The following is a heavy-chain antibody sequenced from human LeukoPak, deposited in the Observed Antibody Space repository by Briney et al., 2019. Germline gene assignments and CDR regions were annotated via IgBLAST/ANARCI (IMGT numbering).Heavy chain of an antibody. V-gene: IGHV1-69*05. CDR1: GGTFSSYA. CDR2: IIPIFGTA. Sequence: GASVKVSCKASGGTFSSYAISWVRQAPGQGLEWMGGIIPIFGTANYAQKFQGRVTITTDESTSTAYMELSSLRSEDTAVYYCASPRGAEYSNQPNDAFDIWGQGTMVTVSS. D-gene: IGHD4-11*01. CDR3: ASPRGAEYSNQPNDAFDI. J-gene: IGHJ3*02.